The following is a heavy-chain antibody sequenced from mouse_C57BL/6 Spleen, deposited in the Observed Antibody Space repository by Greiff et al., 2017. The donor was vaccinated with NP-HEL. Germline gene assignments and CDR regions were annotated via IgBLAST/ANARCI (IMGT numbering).Heavy chain of an antibody. CDR2: IHPNSGST. CDR1: GYTFTSYW. CDR3: AIITTVVAPVDY. D-gene: IGHD1-1*01. V-gene: IGHV1-64*01. Sequence: QVQLQQPGAELVKPGASVKLSCKASGYTFTSYWMHWVKQRPGQGLEWIGMIHPNSGSTNYNEKFKSKATLTVDKSSSTAYMQLSSLTSEDSAVYYCAIITTVVAPVDYWGQGTTLTVSS. J-gene: IGHJ2*01.